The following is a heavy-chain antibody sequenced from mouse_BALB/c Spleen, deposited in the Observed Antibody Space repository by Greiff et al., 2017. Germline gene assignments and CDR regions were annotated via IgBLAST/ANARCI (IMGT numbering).Heavy chain of an antibody. CDR3: ARGYYGRHDWYFDV. V-gene: IGHV5-6-5*01. J-gene: IGHJ1*01. Sequence: EVKLVESGGGLVKPGGSLKLSCAASGFTFSSYAMSWVRQTPEKRLEWVASISSGGSTYYPDSVKGRFTISRDNARNILYLQMSSLRSEDTAMYYCARGYYGRHDWYFDVWGAGTTVTVSS. CDR2: ISSGGST. D-gene: IGHD1-1*01. CDR1: GFTFSSYA.